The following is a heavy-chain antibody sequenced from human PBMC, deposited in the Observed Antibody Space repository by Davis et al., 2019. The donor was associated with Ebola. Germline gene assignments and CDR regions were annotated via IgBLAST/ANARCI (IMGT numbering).Heavy chain of an antibody. CDR1: GFTFDDYT. J-gene: IGHJ4*02. V-gene: IGHV3-43*01. CDR3: TTTYYDISDFDY. Sequence: GESLKISCAASGFTFDDYTMHWVRQAPGKGLEWVSLISWDGGSTYYADSVKGRFTISRDNSKNSLYLQMNSLKTEDKAVYYCTTTYYDISDFDYWGQGTLVTVSS. CDR2: ISWDGGST. D-gene: IGHD3-9*01.